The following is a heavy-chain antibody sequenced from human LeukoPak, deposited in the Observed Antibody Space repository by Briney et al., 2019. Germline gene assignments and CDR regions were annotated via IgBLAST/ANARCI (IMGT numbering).Heavy chain of an antibody. Sequence: SGTLSLTCAVSGGSISSSNWWSWVRQPPGKGLEWIGEIYHSGSTNYNPSLKSRVTISVDKSKNQFSLKLSSVTAADTAVYYCASLGYCSGGSCYAEDYYYGMDVWGQGTTVTVSS. J-gene: IGHJ6*02. CDR1: GGSISSSNW. D-gene: IGHD2-15*01. CDR3: ASLGYCSGGSCYAEDYYYGMDV. V-gene: IGHV4-4*02. CDR2: IYHSGST.